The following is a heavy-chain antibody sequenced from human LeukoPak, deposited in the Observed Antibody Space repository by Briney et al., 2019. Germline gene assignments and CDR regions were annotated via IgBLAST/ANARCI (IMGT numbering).Heavy chain of an antibody. CDR1: GGSISSSSYY. CDR3: ARLVYGSGSRFDY. CDR2: IYYSGTT. J-gene: IGHJ4*02. D-gene: IGHD3-10*01. V-gene: IGHV4-39*01. Sequence: SETLSLTCTVYGGSISSSSYYWGWIRQPPGKGLEWIGSIYYSGTTYYNPSLRSRVTISVDTSKNQFSLKLSSVTAADTAVYYCARLVYGSGSRFDYWGQGTLVTVSS.